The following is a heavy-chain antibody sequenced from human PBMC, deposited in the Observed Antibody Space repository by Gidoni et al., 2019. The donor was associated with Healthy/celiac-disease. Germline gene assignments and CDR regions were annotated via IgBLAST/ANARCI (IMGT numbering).Heavy chain of an antibody. CDR2: IYYSGST. D-gene: IGHD2-21*02. J-gene: IGHJ5*02. V-gene: IGHV4-59*01. CDR3: ARESGGDYNWFDP. Sequence: QVQLQESGPGLVKPSETLSLPCPVSGGSISSYYWSWIRQPPGKGLEWIGYIYYSGSTNYNPSLKSRVTISVDTSKNQFSLKLSSVTAADTAVYYCARESGGDYNWFDPWGQGTLVTVSS. CDR1: GGSISSYY.